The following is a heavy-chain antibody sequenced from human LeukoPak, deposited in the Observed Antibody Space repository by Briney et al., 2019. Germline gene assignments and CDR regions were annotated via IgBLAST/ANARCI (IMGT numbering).Heavy chain of an antibody. CDR3: ASSGGINWFDP. Sequence: GGSLRLSCAASGFTFSNYWMHWVRQVPGKGLVWVSRINSDGSSPRYADSVKGRFTISRDNSKNTLYLQMNSLRAEDTAVYYCASSGGINWFDPWGQGTLVTVSS. CDR1: GFTFSNYW. D-gene: IGHD2-15*01. V-gene: IGHV3-74*01. CDR2: INSDGSSP. J-gene: IGHJ5*02.